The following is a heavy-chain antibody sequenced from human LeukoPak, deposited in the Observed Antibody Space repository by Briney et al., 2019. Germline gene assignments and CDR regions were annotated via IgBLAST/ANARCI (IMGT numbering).Heavy chain of an antibody. CDR3: ARGRGTMVRGKQLDP. Sequence: ASAKVSCKASGYTFTSYDINWVRQATGQGLEWMGWMNPNSGNTGYAQKFQGRVTMTRNTSISTAYMELSSLRSGDTAVYYCARGRGTMVRGKQLDPWGQGTPVTVSS. CDR1: GYTFTSYD. J-gene: IGHJ5*02. CDR2: MNPNSGNT. V-gene: IGHV1-8*01. D-gene: IGHD3-10*01.